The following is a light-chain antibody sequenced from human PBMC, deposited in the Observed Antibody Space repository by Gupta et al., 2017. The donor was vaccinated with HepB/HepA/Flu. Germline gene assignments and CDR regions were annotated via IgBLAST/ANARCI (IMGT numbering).Light chain of an antibody. J-gene: IGLJ2*01. Sequence: HSALTQPASVSGSPGQSITVSCTRSSGDVGGYDSVSWYRQHPGKAPQLLIYDVSNRPSGSSNRFSGSKSGNTASLTIFGLQAEDEADDYCSSFTSTGIRVVFGGGTKLTVL. CDR1: SGDVGGYDS. CDR2: DVS. V-gene: IGLV2-14*01. CDR3: SSFTSTGIRVV.